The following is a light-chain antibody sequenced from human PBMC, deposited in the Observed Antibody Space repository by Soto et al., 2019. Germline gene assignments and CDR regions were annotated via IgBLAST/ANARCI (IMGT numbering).Light chain of an antibody. CDR3: VVWDDSLRGWV. J-gene: IGLJ3*02. CDR1: SSKIGSNY. CDR2: SNN. Sequence: QSVLTQPPSASGTPGQRVTISCSGSSSKIGSNYVYWYQQLPGTAPKLFISSNNERPSGVPDRFSGSKSGTSASLAISGLRSEDEADYYCVVWDDSLRGWVFGGGTKLTVL. V-gene: IGLV1-47*02.